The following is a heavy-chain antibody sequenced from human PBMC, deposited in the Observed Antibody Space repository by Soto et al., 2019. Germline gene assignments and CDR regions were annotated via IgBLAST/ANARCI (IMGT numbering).Heavy chain of an antibody. J-gene: IGHJ6*02. D-gene: IGHD1-7*01. CDR2: ISYDGSNK. CDR1: GFTFSSYG. CDR3: AKDLVRLELEVIYYYYYGMDV. Sequence: GGSLRLSCAASGFTFSSYGMHWVRQAPGKGLEWVAVISYDGSNKYYADSVKGRFTISRDNSKNTLYLQMNSLRAEDTAVYYCAKDLVRLELEVIYYYYYGMDVWGQGTTVTVSS. V-gene: IGHV3-30*18.